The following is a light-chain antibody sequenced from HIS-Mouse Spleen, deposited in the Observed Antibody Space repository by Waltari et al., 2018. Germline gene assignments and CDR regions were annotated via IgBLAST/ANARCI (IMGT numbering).Light chain of an antibody. CDR1: QSISSY. Sequence: DIQMTQSPSSLSASVGDRVTITCRASQSISSYLNWYQQKPGKAPKRLIYAASSLQSWVPSRFSGSGSGTDFTLTISSLQPEDFATYYCQQSYSTPPTFGQGTKVEIK. V-gene: IGKV1-39*01. J-gene: IGKJ1*01. CDR3: QQSYSTPPT. CDR2: AAS.